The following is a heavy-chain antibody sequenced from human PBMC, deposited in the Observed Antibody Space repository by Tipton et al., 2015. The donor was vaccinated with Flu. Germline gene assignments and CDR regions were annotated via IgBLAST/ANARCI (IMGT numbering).Heavy chain of an antibody. Sequence: QVQLVQSGAEVKKPGASVKVSCKASGYTFTSFGINWVRQAPGQGLEWIGWISVYNGDAKYAQKLQGRVTLTTDTSTTTAYMELRSLRSDDTAVYYCARGGAFNFDTSGFFSNWGQGTLVTVSS. CDR3: ARGGAFNFDTSGFFSN. CDR2: ISVYNGDA. J-gene: IGHJ4*02. V-gene: IGHV1-18*04. D-gene: IGHD3-22*01. CDR1: GYTFTSFG.